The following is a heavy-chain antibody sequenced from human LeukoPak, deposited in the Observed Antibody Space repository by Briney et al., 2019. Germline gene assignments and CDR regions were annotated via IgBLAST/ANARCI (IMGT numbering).Heavy chain of an antibody. CDR3: ARHLTGLYYY. CDR2: IYYSGST. J-gene: IGHJ4*02. Sequence: SETLSLTCTVSGGSISSSGYYWGWIRQPPGKGLEWIGSIYYSGSTYYNPSLKSRITISVDTSKNQFSLKLSSVRTADTAVYYCARHLTGLYYYWGQGTLVTVSS. CDR1: GGSISSSGYY. V-gene: IGHV4-39*01. D-gene: IGHD7-27*01.